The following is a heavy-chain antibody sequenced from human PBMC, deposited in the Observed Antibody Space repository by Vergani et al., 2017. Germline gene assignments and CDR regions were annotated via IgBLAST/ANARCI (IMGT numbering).Heavy chain of an antibody. Sequence: EVPLLESGGGLVQPGGSRRLSCAGAGFTFDTHTMAYVRQAPGKGLEWVATISSGGGDIFYADSVKGRFTISRDNSKNTLFLQMNSLKDEDTAVYYCTTAWGLYYLHGEYFQYWGRGTLVSVSS. V-gene: IGHV3-23*01. J-gene: IGHJ1*01. D-gene: IGHD3-10*01. CDR2: ISSGGGDI. CDR1: GFTFDTHT. CDR3: TTAWGLYYLHGEYFQY.